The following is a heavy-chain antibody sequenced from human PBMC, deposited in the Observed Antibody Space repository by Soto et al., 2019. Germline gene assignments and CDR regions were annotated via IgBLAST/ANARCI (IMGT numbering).Heavy chain of an antibody. CDR1: GFTFSSYG. CDR3: AREGRYGDYVFDY. V-gene: IGHV3-33*01. Sequence: QVQLVESGGGVVQPGRSLRLSCAASGFTFSSYGMHWVRQAPGKGLEWVAVIWYDGSNKYYADSVKGRFTISRDNSKNTLYLQMNSLRAEDTAGYYCAREGRYGDYVFDYWGQGTLVTVSS. D-gene: IGHD4-17*01. CDR2: IWYDGSNK. J-gene: IGHJ4*02.